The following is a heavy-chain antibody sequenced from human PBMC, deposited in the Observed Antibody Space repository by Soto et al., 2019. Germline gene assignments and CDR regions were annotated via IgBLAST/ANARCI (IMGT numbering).Heavy chain of an antibody. CDR1: VFTFSSYA. CDR2: ISYDGSNK. D-gene: IGHD6-19*01. V-gene: IGHV3-30-3*01. CDR3: ARAFEQTAGY. Sequence: GGSLRLSCAASVFTFSSYAMHWVRQAPGKGLEWVAVISYDGSNKYYADSVKGRFTISRDNSKNTLYLQMNSLRAEDTAVYYCARAFEQTAGYWGQGTLVTVSS. J-gene: IGHJ4*02.